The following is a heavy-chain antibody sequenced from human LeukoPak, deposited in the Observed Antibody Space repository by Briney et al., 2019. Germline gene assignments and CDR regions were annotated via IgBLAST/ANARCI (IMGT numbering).Heavy chain of an antibody. D-gene: IGHD5-18*01. CDR2: IHYRGST. CDR3: ARSVLGYSYGLHIDY. V-gene: IGHV4-59*01. J-gene: IGHJ4*02. Sequence: PSETLSLTCTASGGSISSYYWSWIRQSPGEGLEWIGYIHYRGSTNYNPSLKSRVTISVDTSKNQFSLKLSFLTAADTAVYYRARSVLGYSYGLHIDYWGQGTLVTVSS. CDR1: GGSISSYY.